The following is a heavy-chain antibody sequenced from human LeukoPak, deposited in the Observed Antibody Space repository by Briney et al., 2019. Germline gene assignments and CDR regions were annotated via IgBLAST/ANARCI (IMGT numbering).Heavy chain of an antibody. CDR2: INPSGGST. V-gene: IGHV1-46*03. J-gene: IGHJ4*02. Sequence: GASVKVSCKASGYTFSTYYLHWLRQAPGQGLEWMGIINPSGGSTTYAQKFQGRVTMTRDTSTTTVYMELSSLRSDDTAVYYCTREDTGYSGYDYSYWGQGTLVTVSS. D-gene: IGHD5-12*01. CDR1: GYTFSTYY. CDR3: TREDTGYSGYDYSY.